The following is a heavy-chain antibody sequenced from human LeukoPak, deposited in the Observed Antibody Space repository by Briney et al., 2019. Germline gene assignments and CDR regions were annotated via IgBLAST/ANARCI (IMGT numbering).Heavy chain of an antibody. Sequence: PSGTLSLTCSVSDDSISDYYWCWIRQPPGRGLEWIGYTRYGGTTSQNPSLKSRVTMSVDTSKNRLSLRLTSVTAADTAVYYCARGSGIHAWNLQHWGQGILVTVSS. D-gene: IGHD1-1*01. CDR3: ARGSGIHAWNLQH. CDR2: TRYGGTT. CDR1: DDSISDYY. J-gene: IGHJ1*01. V-gene: IGHV4-59*01.